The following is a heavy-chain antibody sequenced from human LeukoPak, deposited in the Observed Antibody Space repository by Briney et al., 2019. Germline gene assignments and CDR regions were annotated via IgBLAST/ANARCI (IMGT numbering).Heavy chain of an antibody. CDR3: ASGGLVVRRGFDY. Sequence: SETLSLTCAVYGGSFSGYYWSWIRQPPGKGLEWIGEINYSGSTNYNPSLKSRVTISVDTSKNQFSLKLSSVTAADTAVYYCASGGLVVRRGFDYWGQGTLVTVSS. CDR1: GGSFSGYY. J-gene: IGHJ4*02. CDR2: INYSGST. D-gene: IGHD2-15*01. V-gene: IGHV4-34*01.